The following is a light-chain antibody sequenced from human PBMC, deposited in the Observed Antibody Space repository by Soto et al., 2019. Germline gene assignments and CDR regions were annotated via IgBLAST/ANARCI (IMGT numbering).Light chain of an antibody. CDR1: QSVGSD. V-gene: IGKV3-11*01. Sequence: EIVMTKSPATLSVSPGEGSALSCRASQSVGSDLAWYQQKPGQAPRLLIYAASNRATGIPARFSGSGSGTDFTLTISSLEPEDFAVYYCQQRGNRPPWTFGQGTKVDI. CDR3: QQRGNRPPWT. CDR2: AAS. J-gene: IGKJ1*01.